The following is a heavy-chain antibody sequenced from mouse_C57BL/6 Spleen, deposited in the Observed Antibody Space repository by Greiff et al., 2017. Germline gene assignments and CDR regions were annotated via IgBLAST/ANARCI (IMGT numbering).Heavy chain of an antibody. J-gene: IGHJ1*03. CDR3: GRRGGSSPYWYFDV. D-gene: IGHD1-1*01. CDR2: INPYNGGT. Sequence: VQLQQSGPVLVKPGASVKMSCKASGYTFTDYYMNWVKQSHGQSLEWIGVINPYNGGTSSNQKFKGKATLPVDKSSSTAYMELNSLTSEDSAVYYCGRRGGSSPYWYFDVWGTGTTVTVAS. CDR1: GYTFTDYY. V-gene: IGHV1-19*01.